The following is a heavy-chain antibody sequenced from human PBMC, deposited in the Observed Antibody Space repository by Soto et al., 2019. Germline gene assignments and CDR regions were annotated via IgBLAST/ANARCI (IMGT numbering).Heavy chain of an antibody. CDR1: GLNFEKCS. J-gene: IGHJ4*02. CDR2: ISPSSTYI. V-gene: IGHV3-21*04. D-gene: IGHD2-15*01. Sequence: GGSLRLSCAASGLNFEKCSMNWVRQPPGKGPEWLASISPSSTYIRYTDSVKGRFTISRDNARNSLSLQMMNLRADDTAIYYCATDTGDIEVVPATTWGQGTLVTVSS. CDR3: ATDTGDIEVVPATT.